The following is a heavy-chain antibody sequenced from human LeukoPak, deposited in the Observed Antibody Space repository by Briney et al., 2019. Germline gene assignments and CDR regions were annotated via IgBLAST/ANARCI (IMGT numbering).Heavy chain of an antibody. D-gene: IGHD3-3*01. CDR1: GGSFSGYS. V-gene: IGHV4-34*01. J-gene: IGHJ4*02. CDR3: ASRFWSGYYSGGIYFDY. CDR2: INHSGNT. Sequence: SETLSLTCAVYGGSFSGYSWNWIRQPPGKWLEWIGEINHSGNTNYNPSLKSRVTISVDTSKNQFSLKLSSVTAADTAVYYCASRFWSGYYSGGIYFDYWGQGTLVTVSS.